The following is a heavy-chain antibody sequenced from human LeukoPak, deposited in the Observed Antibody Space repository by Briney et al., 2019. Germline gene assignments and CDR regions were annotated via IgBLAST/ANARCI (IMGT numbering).Heavy chain of an antibody. CDR1: GGTFSSCT. D-gene: IGHD2-2*01. Sequence: GASVKVSCKVSGGTFSSCTISWVRQAPGQGLEWMGRIIPILGIANYAQKFQGRVTITADKSTSTAYMELSSLRSEDTAVYYCAVYCSSTSCFRFDPWGQGTLVTVSS. J-gene: IGHJ5*02. V-gene: IGHV1-69*02. CDR2: IIPILGIA. CDR3: AVYCSSTSCFRFDP.